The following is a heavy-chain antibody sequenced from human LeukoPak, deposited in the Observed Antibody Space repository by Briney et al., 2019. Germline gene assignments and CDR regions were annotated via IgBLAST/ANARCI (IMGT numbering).Heavy chain of an antibody. D-gene: IGHD6-19*01. V-gene: IGHV6-1*01. CDR3: AREMGSGWTNYYYYYYMDV. J-gene: IGHJ6*03. CDR2: TYYRSKWYN. CDR1: GDSVSSNSAA. Sequence: SQTLSLTCAISGDSVSSNSAAWNWIRQSPSRGLEWLGRTYYRSKWYNDYAVSVKSRITINPDTSKNQFSLQQNSVTPEDTAVYYCAREMGSGWTNYYYYYYMDVWGKGTTVTVSS.